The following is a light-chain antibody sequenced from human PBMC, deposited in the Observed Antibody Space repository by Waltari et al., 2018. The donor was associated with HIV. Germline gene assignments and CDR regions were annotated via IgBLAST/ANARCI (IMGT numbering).Light chain of an antibody. V-gene: IGLV2-8*01. Sequence: QSALTQPPSASGSPGQSVTISCTGTSSDVGSYKYVSWYQQHPDKAPKLMIYEVSKRPSGVPDRFSGSKSGNTASLTVSGLQAEDEADYYCTSYTSSGTLYVFGTGTKVTAL. CDR2: EVS. J-gene: IGLJ1*01. CDR3: TSYTSSGTLYV. CDR1: SSDVGSYKY.